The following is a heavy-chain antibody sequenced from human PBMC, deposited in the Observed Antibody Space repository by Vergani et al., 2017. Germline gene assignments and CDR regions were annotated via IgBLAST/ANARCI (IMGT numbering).Heavy chain of an antibody. CDR1: GFTFSNYW. D-gene: IGHD1-26*01. Sequence: EVQLVESGGGLVQPGGSLRLSCTASGFTFSNYWMQWVRQAPGKGVIWVSRINSVGVSTSYADSVKGRFTITRDNAKNTLYLQMDSLRAEDTAVYYCARDGWELLDYFYYMDVWGKGTTVTVSS. V-gene: IGHV3-74*01. CDR3: ARDGWELLDYFYYMDV. J-gene: IGHJ6*03. CDR2: INSVGVST.